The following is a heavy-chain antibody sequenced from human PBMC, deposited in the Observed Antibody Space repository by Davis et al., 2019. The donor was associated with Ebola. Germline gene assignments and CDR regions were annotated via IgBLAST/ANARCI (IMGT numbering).Heavy chain of an antibody. CDR1: GFTFSNYD. CDR2: SGGTT. CDR3: AKHEVRTHDC. D-gene: IGHD3-22*01. J-gene: IGHJ4*02. V-gene: IGHV3-23*01. Sequence: GESLKISCATSGFTFSNYDISWVRQAPGKGLEWVSVSGGTTAYAYSVKGRFTVSRDNSKNTLYLHMNSLRVEDTAVYYCAKHEVRTHDCWGPGTLVTVSS.